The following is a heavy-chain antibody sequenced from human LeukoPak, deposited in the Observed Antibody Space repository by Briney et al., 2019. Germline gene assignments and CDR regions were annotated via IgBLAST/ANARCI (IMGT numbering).Heavy chain of an antibody. Sequence: RPSETLSLTCTVSGGSISSSRYYWGWIRQPPGKGLEWVGSIYYSGSTYYNPSLKSRVTISVDTSKNQFSLKLSSVTAADTAVYYCARLPGDGSGSYSDYYGMDVWGQGTTVTVSS. CDR3: ARLPGDGSGSYSDYYGMDV. D-gene: IGHD3-10*01. CDR2: IYYSGST. V-gene: IGHV4-39*01. J-gene: IGHJ6*02. CDR1: GGSISSSRYY.